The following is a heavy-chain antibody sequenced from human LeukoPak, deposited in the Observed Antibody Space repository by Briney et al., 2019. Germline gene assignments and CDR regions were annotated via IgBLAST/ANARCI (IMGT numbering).Heavy chain of an antibody. CDR1: GFTFSDYY. CDR2: ISSSGSTI. J-gene: IGHJ3*02. D-gene: IGHD5-18*01. V-gene: IGHV3-11*04. CDR3: ARDPIQLWFGGHAFDI. Sequence: GGSLRLSCAASGFTFSDYYMSWIRQAPGKGLEWVSYISSSGSTIYYADSVKGRFTISRDNAKNSLYLQMNSLRAEDTAVYYCARDPIQLWFGGHAFDIWGQGTMVTVSS.